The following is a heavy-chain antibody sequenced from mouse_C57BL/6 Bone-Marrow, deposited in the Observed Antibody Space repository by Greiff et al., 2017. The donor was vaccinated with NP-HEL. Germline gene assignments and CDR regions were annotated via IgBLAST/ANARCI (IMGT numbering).Heavy chain of an antibody. V-gene: IGHV1-74*01. CDR1: GYTFTSYW. J-gene: IGHJ2*01. CDR2: IHPSDSDT. CDR3: AISTMVTTRGY. D-gene: IGHD2-2*01. Sequence: VKLQQPGAELVKPGASVKVFCKASGYTFTSYWMHWVKQRPGQGLEWIGRIHPSDSDTNYNQKFKGKATLTVDKSSSTAYMQLSSLTSEDSAVYYCAISTMVTTRGYWGQGTTLTVSS.